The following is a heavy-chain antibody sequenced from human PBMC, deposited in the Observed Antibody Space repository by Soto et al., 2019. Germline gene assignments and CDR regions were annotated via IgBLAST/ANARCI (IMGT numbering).Heavy chain of an antibody. J-gene: IGHJ4*02. Sequence: QVHLVESGGGLVKPGGSLPLSCVASGFTFSDHYMNWIRQSPGKGLEWISYISGSGHDTNYADSVKGRFTISRDNNKNSLYLEMNSLRDEDTAMYYCTRVARLADYWGQGTLVTVSA. CDR1: GFTFSDHY. CDR2: ISGSGHDT. CDR3: TRVARLADY. V-gene: IGHV3-11*05. D-gene: IGHD3-10*01.